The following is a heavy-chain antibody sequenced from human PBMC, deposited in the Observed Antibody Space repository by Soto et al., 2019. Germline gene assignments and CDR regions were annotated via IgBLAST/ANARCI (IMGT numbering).Heavy chain of an antibody. Sequence: QVQLQESGPGLVKPSGTLSLTCAVSGGSISSSNWWSWVRQPPGKGLEWIGEIYHSGSTNYNPSLXXRXPISVDKSKNQFSLKLSSVTAADTAVYYCARVSGSYYYGKDVWGQGTTVTVSS. V-gene: IGHV4-4*02. CDR1: GGSISSSNW. D-gene: IGHD1-26*01. J-gene: IGHJ6*02. CDR3: ARVSGSYYYGKDV. CDR2: IYHSGST.